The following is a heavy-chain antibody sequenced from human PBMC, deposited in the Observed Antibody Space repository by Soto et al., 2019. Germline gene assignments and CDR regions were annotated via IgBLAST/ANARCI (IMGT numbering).Heavy chain of an antibody. V-gene: IGHV4-4*07. CDR3: AREVWVAGLLYYCYF. J-gene: IGHJ4*02. D-gene: IGHD6-19*01. CDR1: DGTISWHF. Sequence: SETLSLTGTVSDGTISWHFLNWIRQPTGKGLEWSGRISSNGNTDYNPSLKSRVTMSIDTSKNHFSLDQISVTASDTAIYYCAREVWVAGLLYYCYFWGQGTLVTVSS. CDR2: ISSNGNT.